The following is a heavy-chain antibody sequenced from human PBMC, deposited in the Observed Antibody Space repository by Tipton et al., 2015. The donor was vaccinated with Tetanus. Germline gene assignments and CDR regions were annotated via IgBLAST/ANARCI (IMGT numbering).Heavy chain of an antibody. CDR3: ARDRGDYIYYGMDV. J-gene: IGHJ6*02. CDR2: IDPNSGDT. V-gene: IGHV1-2*02. Sequence: QVQLVQSGAEVKKPGASVKVSCKASGYTFTGYYMYWVRQAPGQGLEWVGWIDPNSGDTIYAQNFQGRVPMTRDTSISTVYMELSRLRSDDTAVYYCARDRGDYIYYGMDVWGPGTTVTVSS. D-gene: IGHD3-22*01. CDR1: GYTFTGYY.